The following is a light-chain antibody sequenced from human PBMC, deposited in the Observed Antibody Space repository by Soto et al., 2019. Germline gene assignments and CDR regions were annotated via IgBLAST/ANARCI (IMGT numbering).Light chain of an antibody. CDR3: QKYIKWPGT. V-gene: IGKV3-15*01. Sequence: EIVMTQSPATLSMSPGERVTPSSRASQRGSSSLACNQQKPGQAPRLLIYGASTRATGIPDRFSGSGSGTEFNLTISSLQSEDFAVYYCQKYIKWPGTFGQGTKVEIK. J-gene: IGKJ1*01. CDR2: GAS. CDR1: QRGSSS.